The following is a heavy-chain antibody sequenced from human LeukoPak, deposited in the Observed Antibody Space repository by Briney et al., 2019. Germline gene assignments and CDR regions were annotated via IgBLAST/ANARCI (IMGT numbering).Heavy chain of an antibody. CDR2: IYYRGNT. CDR3: ARIADDLWSGYYRTIDY. J-gene: IGHJ4*02. D-gene: IGHD3-3*01. V-gene: IGHV4-39*07. CDR1: GDSISSSSYY. Sequence: SETLSLTCTVSGDSISSSSYYRDWIRQPPGKGLEWIGSIYYRGNTYYNPSLKSRVTISVDTSKNHFSLRLSSVTAADTAVYYCARIADDLWSGYYRTIDYWGQGTLVTVSS.